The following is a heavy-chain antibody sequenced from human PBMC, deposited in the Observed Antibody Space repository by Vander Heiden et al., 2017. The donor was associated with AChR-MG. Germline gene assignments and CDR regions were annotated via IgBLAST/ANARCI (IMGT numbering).Heavy chain of an antibody. J-gene: IGHJ4*02. CDR2: INHSGST. Sequence: QVQLQQWGAGLLKPSETLSLTCAVYGGSFSGYYWSWIRQPPGKGLEWIGEINHSGSTNYNPSLKSRVTISVDTSKNQFSLKLSSVTAADTAVYYCAQSAANEWLLYWGQGTLVTVSS. CDR1: GGSFSGYY. V-gene: IGHV4-34*01. D-gene: IGHD3-3*01. CDR3: AQSAANEWLLY.